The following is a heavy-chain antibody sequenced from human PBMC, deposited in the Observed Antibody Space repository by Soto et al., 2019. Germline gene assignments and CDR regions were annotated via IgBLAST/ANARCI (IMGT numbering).Heavy chain of an antibody. D-gene: IGHD3-16*01. CDR2: IWYDGSNK. Sequence: QVQLVESGGGVVQPGRSLRLSCAASGFTFSSYGMHWVRQAPGKGLEWVAVIWYDGSNKYYADSVKGRFTISRDNSKNTLTLQMNSRRAEDRAVYSCARVQTLGGYYTMDVWAKGTPVTVSS. V-gene: IGHV3-33*01. CDR3: ARVQTLGGYYTMDV. J-gene: IGHJ6*03. CDR1: GFTFSSYG.